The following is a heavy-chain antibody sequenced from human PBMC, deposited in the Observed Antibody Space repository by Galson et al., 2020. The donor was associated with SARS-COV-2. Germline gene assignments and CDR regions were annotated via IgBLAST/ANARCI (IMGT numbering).Heavy chain of an antibody. CDR2: ISWNSGSI. D-gene: IGHD3-10*01. CDR1: GFTFDDYA. J-gene: IGHJ4*02. Sequence: SLKISCAASGFTFDDYAMHWVRQAPGKGLEWVSGISWNSGSIGYADSVKGRFTISRDNAKNSLYLQMNSLRAEDTALYYCAKDIPLYGSGSYYNIFDYWGQGTLVTVSS. V-gene: IGHV3-9*01. CDR3: AKDIPLYGSGSYYNIFDY.